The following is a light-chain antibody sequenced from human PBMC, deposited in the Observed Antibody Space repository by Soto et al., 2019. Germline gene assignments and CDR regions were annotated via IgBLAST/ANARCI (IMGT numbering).Light chain of an antibody. Sequence: EIVLTQSPGTLSLSPGERATLSCRASQSVSSSYLAWYQQKPGQAPRLLIYGASNRATGIPDRISGSGSGTDFTLTISRLEPEDFAVYYCQQYGSLVTFGQGTKVDIK. CDR1: QSVSSSY. J-gene: IGKJ1*01. V-gene: IGKV3-20*01. CDR3: QQYGSLVT. CDR2: GAS.